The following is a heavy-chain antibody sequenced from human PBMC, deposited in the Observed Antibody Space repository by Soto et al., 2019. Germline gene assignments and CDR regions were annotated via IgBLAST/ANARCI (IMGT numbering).Heavy chain of an antibody. J-gene: IGHJ4*02. Sequence: PSETLSLTCAVYGGSFSGYYWSWIRQPPGKGLEWIGFISYSGSAYYNPSLKSLVTISVDTSKNQFSLNLTSVTAADTAVYYCARDKITGLFDYWGQGTLVTVSS. CDR1: GGSFSGYY. CDR3: ARDKITGLFDY. CDR2: ISYSGSA. V-gene: IGHV4-34*01. D-gene: IGHD2-8*02.